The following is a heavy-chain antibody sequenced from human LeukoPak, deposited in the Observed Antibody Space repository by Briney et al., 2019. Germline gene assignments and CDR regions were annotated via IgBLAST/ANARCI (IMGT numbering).Heavy chain of an antibody. CDR3: AKVSSYTVTTYYYYYYGMDV. D-gene: IGHD4-17*01. Sequence: GGSLRLSCAASGFTFSSYGMHGVRQAPGKGLEWVAVISYDGSNKYYADSVKGRFTISRDNSKNTLYLQMNSLTAEDTAVYYCAKVSSYTVTTYYYYYYGMDVWGQGTTVTVSS. CDR2: ISYDGSNK. V-gene: IGHV3-30*18. CDR1: GFTFSSYG. J-gene: IGHJ6*02.